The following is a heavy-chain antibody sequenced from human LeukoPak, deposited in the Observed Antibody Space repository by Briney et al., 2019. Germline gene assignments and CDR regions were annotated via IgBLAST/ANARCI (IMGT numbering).Heavy chain of an antibody. CDR1: GGSISINNYY. D-gene: IGHD3-3*01. V-gene: IGHV4-39*01. Sequence: SETLSLTCTGSGGSISINNYYWGWIRQPPGKGLEWIGNIYYSGSTYYNPSLKSRVTMSVDTSQNQFSLKPSSVTAADTAVYYCARLPRYDFWTWGQGTLVTVSS. J-gene: IGHJ5*02. CDR3: ARLPRYDFWT. CDR2: IYYSGST.